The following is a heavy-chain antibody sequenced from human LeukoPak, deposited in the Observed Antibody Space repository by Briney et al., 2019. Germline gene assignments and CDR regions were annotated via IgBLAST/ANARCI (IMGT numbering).Heavy chain of an antibody. V-gene: IGHV3-43*02. D-gene: IGHD1-14*01. CDR2: ISGDGGAT. CDR3: AKGNNSFSFNFDH. J-gene: IGHJ4*02. CDR1: GFTFRDFS. Sequence: PGGSLRLSRAASGFTFRDFSMHWVRQVPGKGLEWVSLISGDGGATHYADSVEGRFTISRDNSKNSVYLQMSSLRVEDTAFYYCAKGNNSFSFNFDHCGQGTLVTVSS.